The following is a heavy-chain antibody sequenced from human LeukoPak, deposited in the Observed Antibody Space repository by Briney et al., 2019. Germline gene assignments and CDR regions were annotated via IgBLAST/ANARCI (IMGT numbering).Heavy chain of an antibody. J-gene: IGHJ4*02. CDR1: GYNFFCYY. CDR2: INPRDGET. CDR3: GRDWELRFHQGGLDY. D-gene: IGHD3-3*01. V-gene: IGHV1-2*06. Sequence: GASVKVSCKGSGYNFFCYYIHWVRQVPGQGLEWMGRINPRDGETSFAQKFQGRVTMTRDTSISTAYMELSGLRSDDTAVYYCGRDWELRFHQGGLDYWGQGTLVTVSS.